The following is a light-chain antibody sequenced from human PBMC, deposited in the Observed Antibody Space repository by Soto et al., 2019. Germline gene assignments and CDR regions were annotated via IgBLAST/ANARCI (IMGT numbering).Light chain of an antibody. CDR3: QQYFGSSWT. CDR1: QSIDNRY. V-gene: IGKV3-20*01. J-gene: IGKJ1*01. Sequence: EIVLTQSPGTLSSSPGERATLSCRASQSIDNRYLAWYQHKPGQAPRLLIYATSSRATGIPDRFGGSGSGTDLTLTINRLEPEYFAVYSCQQYFGSSWTFGQGTKLDIK. CDR2: ATS.